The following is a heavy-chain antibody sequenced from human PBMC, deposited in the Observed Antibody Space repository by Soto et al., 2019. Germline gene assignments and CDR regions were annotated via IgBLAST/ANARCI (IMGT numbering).Heavy chain of an antibody. D-gene: IGHD2-15*01. CDR2: IYWDDDK. V-gene: IGHV2-5*02. J-gene: IGHJ4*02. Sequence: QITLKESGPTLVKPTQTLTLTCTFSGFSLSTSGVGLGWIRQHPGKAREWLALIYWDDDKRYSPSLKSRLTITKDTSKNQVVLTMTHMDPMDTATYYCAHRPSYCSGGSCYSGFDYWGKGTLVTVSS. CDR3: AHRPSYCSGGSCYSGFDY. CDR1: GFSLSTSGVG.